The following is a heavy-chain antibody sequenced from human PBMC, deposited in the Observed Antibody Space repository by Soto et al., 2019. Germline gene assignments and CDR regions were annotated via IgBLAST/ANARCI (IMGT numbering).Heavy chain of an antibody. CDR1: GYTFTGYY. CDR3: ARGNTGWFDP. D-gene: IGHD3-10*01. Sequence: GASVRVSCKASGYTFTGYYMHWVRQAPGQGLGWMGWINPNSGGTNYAQKFQGRVTMTRDTSISTVYMELSRLRSDDTAVYYCARGNTGWFDPWGQGTLVTVSS. J-gene: IGHJ5*02. CDR2: INPNSGGT. V-gene: IGHV1-2*02.